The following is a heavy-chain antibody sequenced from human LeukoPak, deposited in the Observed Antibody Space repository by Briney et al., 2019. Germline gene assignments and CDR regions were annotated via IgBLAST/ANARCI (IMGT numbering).Heavy chain of an antibody. J-gene: IGHJ4*02. CDR3: ARPRVRMGLQLPLDS. V-gene: IGHV3-30*03. CDR1: GFILSSYG. Sequence: GGSLRLSCAASGFILSSYGMHWVRQAPGKGLEWAAVISYDGKKEYYADSVKGRFTISRDDSRNTLYLQMNSLRPEDTAVYYCARPRVRMGLQLPLDSWGQGTLVTVSS. D-gene: IGHD4-11*01. CDR2: ISYDGKKE.